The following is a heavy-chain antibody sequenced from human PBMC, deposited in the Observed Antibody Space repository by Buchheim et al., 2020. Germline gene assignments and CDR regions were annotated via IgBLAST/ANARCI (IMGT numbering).Heavy chain of an antibody. CDR3: ARDRERWLLAMGYYYYYGMDV. Sequence: QVQLVESGGGLVKPGGSLRLSCAASGFTFSDYYMSWIRQAPGKGLEWVSYISSSGSTIYYADSVTGRFTISRDNAKNLLYLQMNSLRAEDTAVYYCARDRERWLLAMGYYYYYGMDVWGQGTT. V-gene: IGHV3-11*01. D-gene: IGHD5-24*01. J-gene: IGHJ6*02. CDR1: GFTFSDYY. CDR2: ISSSGSTI.